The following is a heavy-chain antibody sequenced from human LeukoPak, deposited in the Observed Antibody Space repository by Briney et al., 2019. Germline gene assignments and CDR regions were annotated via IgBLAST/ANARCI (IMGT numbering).Heavy chain of an antibody. CDR1: GFTFSSYA. J-gene: IGHJ6*03. CDR3: ARVYQDGVYLVGYYYYYYMDV. Sequence: GGSLRLSCAASGFTFSSYAMSWVRQAPGKGLEWVSAISGSGGSTYYADSVKGRFTISRDNAKNSLYLQMNSLRAEDTAVYYCARVYQDGVYLVGYYYYYYMDVWGKGTTVTVSS. V-gene: IGHV3-23*01. CDR2: ISGSGGST. D-gene: IGHD2-2*01.